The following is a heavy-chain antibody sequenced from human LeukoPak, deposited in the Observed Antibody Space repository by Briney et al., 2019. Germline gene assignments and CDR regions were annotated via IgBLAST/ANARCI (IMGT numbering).Heavy chain of an antibody. J-gene: IGHJ4*02. D-gene: IGHD6-19*01. CDR1: GFTFDDYA. V-gene: IGHV3-9*03. Sequence: PGGSLRLSCAASGFTFDDYAMHWVRQTPGKGLEWVSGISWNSGRIVYADSVKGRFTISRDNAQNSLYLQMNSLRPEDMALYYCAKGRYSSGWDYFDYWGQGTLVSVSS. CDR3: AKGRYSSGWDYFDY. CDR2: ISWNSGRI.